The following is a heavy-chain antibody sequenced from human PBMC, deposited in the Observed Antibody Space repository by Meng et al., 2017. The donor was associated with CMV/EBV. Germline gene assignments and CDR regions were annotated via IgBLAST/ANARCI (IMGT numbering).Heavy chain of an antibody. V-gene: IGHV3-74*01. CDR3: ARTGGWYSFDY. D-gene: IGHD6-19*01. Sequence: GESLKIFCAASGFTFSSYWMHWVRQAPGKGLVWVSRINSDGSSTSYADSVKGRFTISRDNAKNTLYLQMNSLRAEDTAVYYCARTGGWYSFDYWGQGTLVTVSS. CDR1: GFTFSSYW. J-gene: IGHJ4*02. CDR2: INSDGSST.